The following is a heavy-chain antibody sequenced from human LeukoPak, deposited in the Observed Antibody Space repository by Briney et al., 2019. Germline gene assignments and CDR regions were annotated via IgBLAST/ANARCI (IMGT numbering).Heavy chain of an antibody. CDR1: VFTFSSYA. V-gene: IGHV3-23*01. Sequence: GGPLRLSCAASVFTFSSYAMSWVRQAPGKGLEWVSPISGSGSSTYYADSVKGRFTISRDNSKNTLYLQMNSLRAEDTAVYYCAKGVAVASPYYFDYWGQGTLVTVSS. CDR3: AKGVAVASPYYFDY. D-gene: IGHD6-19*01. J-gene: IGHJ4*02. CDR2: ISGSGSST.